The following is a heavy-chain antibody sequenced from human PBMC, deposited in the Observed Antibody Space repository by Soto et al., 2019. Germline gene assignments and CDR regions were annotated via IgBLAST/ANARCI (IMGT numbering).Heavy chain of an antibody. CDR3: ATQVGATS. J-gene: IGHJ4*02. V-gene: IGHV3-30-3*01. Sequence: QVQLVESGGGVVQPGRSLRLSCAASGFTFSSYAMHWVRQAPGKGLEWVAVISYDGSNKYYADSVKGRFTISRDNSKNTLYMQMNGLRAEDTAVYYCATQVGATSWGQGTLVTVSS. CDR2: ISYDGSNK. D-gene: IGHD1-26*01. CDR1: GFTFSSYA.